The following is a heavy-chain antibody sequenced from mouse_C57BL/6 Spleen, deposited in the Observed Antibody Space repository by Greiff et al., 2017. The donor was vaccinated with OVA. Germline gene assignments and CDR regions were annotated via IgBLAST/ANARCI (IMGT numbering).Heavy chain of an antibody. CDR3: ARGDGYYRYFDV. CDR1: GYTFPSYR. D-gene: IGHD2-3*01. V-gene: IGHV1-53*01. J-gene: IGHJ1*03. Sequence: VQLQQPGTELVKPGASVTLSCKASGYTFPSYRMHWVKQRPGQGFEWIGNINPSNGGTNYNEKFKSKTTLTVDKSSSTAYMQLSSLTSEDSAVYYCARGDGYYRYFDVWGTGTTVTVSS. CDR2: INPSNGGT.